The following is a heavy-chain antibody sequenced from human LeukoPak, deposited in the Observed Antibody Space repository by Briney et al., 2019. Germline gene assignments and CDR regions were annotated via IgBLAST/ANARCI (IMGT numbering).Heavy chain of an antibody. CDR3: ARYYHYGSGSYYNDDAFDI. CDR1: GYTFTSYG. CDR2: ISAFYGKT. Sequence: ASVKVSCKASGYTFTSYGISWVRQAPGQGLEWMGWISAFYGKTNYAQKLQGRVTMTTDTSASTAYMELRSLRSDDTAVYYCARYYHYGSGSYYNDDAFDIWGQGTMVTVSS. D-gene: IGHD3-10*01. J-gene: IGHJ3*02. V-gene: IGHV1-18*01.